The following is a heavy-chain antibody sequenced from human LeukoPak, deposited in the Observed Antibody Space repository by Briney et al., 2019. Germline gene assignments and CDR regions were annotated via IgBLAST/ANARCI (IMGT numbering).Heavy chain of an antibody. V-gene: IGHV4-34*01. CDR3: ARFHYDILTGYAKRYFDL. D-gene: IGHD3-9*01. CDR2: INHSGST. J-gene: IGHJ2*01. Sequence: SETLSLTCAVYGGSFSGYYWSWIRQPPGKGLEWIGEINHSGSTNYNPSLKSRVTISVDTSKNQFSLKLSSVTAADTAVYYCARFHYDILTGYAKRYFDLWGRGTLVTVSS. CDR1: GGSFSGYY.